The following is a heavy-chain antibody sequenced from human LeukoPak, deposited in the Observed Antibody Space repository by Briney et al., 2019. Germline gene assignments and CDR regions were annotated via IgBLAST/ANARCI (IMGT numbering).Heavy chain of an antibody. CDR3: AKDLTAVLWFGEYGDAFDI. CDR2: IIPIFGTA. CDR1: GGTFSSYA. Sequence: SVKVSCKASGGTFSSYAISWVRQAPGQGLEWMGGIIPIFGTANYAQKFQGRVTITTDESTSTAYMELSSLRAEDTAVYYCAKDLTAVLWFGEYGDAFDIWGQGTMVTVSS. D-gene: IGHD3-10*01. V-gene: IGHV1-69*05. J-gene: IGHJ3*02.